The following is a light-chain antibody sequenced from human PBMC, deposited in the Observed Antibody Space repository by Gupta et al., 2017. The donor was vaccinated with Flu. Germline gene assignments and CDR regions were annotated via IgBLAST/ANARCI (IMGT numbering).Light chain of an antibody. CDR1: QDITHD. Sequence: SSLSASVGDRVTITCRASQDITHDLSWYQQKPGKDPKLLIYAASSLHSGVPSRISGSGSGTNFTLTISSLQPEDFATYYCLQDYSYPPWTFGQGTKVEIK. CDR2: AAS. V-gene: IGKV1-6*01. CDR3: LQDYSYPPWT. J-gene: IGKJ1*01.